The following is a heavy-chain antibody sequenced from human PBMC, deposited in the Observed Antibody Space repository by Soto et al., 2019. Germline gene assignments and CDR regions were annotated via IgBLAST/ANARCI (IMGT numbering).Heavy chain of an antibody. J-gene: IGHJ5*02. CDR3: AKDRYYGSGSYSLGPPKSFDP. Sequence: PGGSLRLSCAASGFPFISYGMHWVRQAPGKGLEWVAVISYDGSNKYYADSVKGRFTISRDNSKNTLYLQMNSLRAEDTAVYYCAKDRYYGSGSYSLGPPKSFDPWGQGTLVTVSS. CDR1: GFPFISYG. V-gene: IGHV3-30*18. D-gene: IGHD3-10*01. CDR2: ISYDGSNK.